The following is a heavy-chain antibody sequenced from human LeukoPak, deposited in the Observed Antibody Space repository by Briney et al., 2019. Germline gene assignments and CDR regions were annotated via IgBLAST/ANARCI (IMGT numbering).Heavy chain of an antibody. J-gene: IGHJ3*02. CDR3: AKEDDGIRYFDWLTNGDAFDI. CDR2: ISSSSSTI. Sequence: GGSLRLSCAASGFTFSSYSMNWVRQAPGKGLEWVSYISSSSSTIYYADSVKGRFTISRDNAKNSLYLQMNGLRAEDTAVYYFAKEDDGIRYFDWLTNGDAFDIWGQGTMVTVSS. CDR1: GFTFSSYS. D-gene: IGHD3-9*01. V-gene: IGHV3-48*04.